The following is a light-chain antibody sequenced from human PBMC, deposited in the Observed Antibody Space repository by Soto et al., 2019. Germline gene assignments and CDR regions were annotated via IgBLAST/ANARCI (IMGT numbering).Light chain of an antibody. CDR3: CSYAGSYTFVV. CDR2: DVS. CDR1: SSDVGGSDY. V-gene: IGLV2-11*01. J-gene: IGLJ2*01. Sequence: QSALTQPRSVSGSPGQSVTISCTGTSSDVGGSDYVSWYLLHPGKAPKLMIYDVSERPSGVPDRFSGSKSGNTASLTISGLQAEDEADYYCCSYAGSYTFVVFGGGTKLTVL.